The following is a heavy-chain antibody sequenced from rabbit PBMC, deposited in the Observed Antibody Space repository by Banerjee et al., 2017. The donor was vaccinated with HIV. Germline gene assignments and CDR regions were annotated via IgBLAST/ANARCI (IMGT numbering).Heavy chain of an antibody. CDR1: GFDFSSYW. V-gene: IGHV1S45*01. CDR3: ARETWGVTGNYGL. Sequence: GSLTLTCTASGFDFSSYWICWVRQAPGKGLEWIACIYTVNSGTYYASWAKGRFTISKNSSTTVTLQVTSLTAADTATYFCARETWGVTGNYGLWGQGTLVTVS. CDR2: IYTVNSGT. D-gene: IGHD7-1*01. J-gene: IGHJ4*01.